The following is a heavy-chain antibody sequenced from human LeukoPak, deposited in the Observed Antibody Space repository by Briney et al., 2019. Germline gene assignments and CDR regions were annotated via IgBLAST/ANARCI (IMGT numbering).Heavy chain of an antibody. D-gene: IGHD3-22*01. V-gene: IGHV3-48*03. J-gene: IGHJ6*02. CDR1: GFTFSSHE. CDR3: ARLLRYDSSGYYYGTSYDYGMDV. Sequence: TGGSLRLSCAASGFTFSSHEMNWVRQAPGKGLEWVSYISSSGSSIYYTDSVKGRLTISRDNAKNSLYLQMNSLRAEDTAVYYCARLLRYDSSGYYYGTSYDYGMDVWGQGTTVTVSS. CDR2: ISSSGSSI.